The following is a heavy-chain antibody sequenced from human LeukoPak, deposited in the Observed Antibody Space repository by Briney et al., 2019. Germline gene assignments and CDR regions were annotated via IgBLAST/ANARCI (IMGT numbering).Heavy chain of an antibody. J-gene: IGHJ4*02. CDR1: GVSFSSGDYY. D-gene: IGHD6-13*01. Sequence: SETLSLTCTVSGVSFSSGDYYWSWIRQPPGKGLEWIGYIYYSGSTYYNPSLKSRVTISVDTSKNQFSLKLSSVTAADTAVYYCARGTLGQQLRFDYWGQGTLVTVSS. V-gene: IGHV4-30-4*08. CDR3: ARGTLGQQLRFDY. CDR2: IYYSGST.